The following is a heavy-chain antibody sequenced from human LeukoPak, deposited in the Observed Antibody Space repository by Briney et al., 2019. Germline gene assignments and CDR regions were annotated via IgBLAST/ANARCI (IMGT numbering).Heavy chain of an antibody. V-gene: IGHV4-59*01. D-gene: IGHD6-19*01. Sequence: PSETLSLTCTVSGGSISSYYWSWIRQPPGKGLEWIGYIYYSGSTNYNPSLKSRVTISVGTSKNQFSLKLSSVTAADTAVYYCASPGWYSSAFDIWGQGTMVTVSS. J-gene: IGHJ3*02. CDR1: GGSISSYY. CDR3: ASPGWYSSAFDI. CDR2: IYYSGST.